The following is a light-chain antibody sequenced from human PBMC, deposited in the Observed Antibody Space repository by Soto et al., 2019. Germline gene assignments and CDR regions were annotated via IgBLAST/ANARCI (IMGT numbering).Light chain of an antibody. Sequence: DIQMTQSPSTLSASVGDRVTITCRASQSISSWLAWYQQKPGKAPKLLIYKASSLESGVPSRFSGSGSGTRFNLTIHQLQPDDFATYYCQQYNSYPWTFGQGTKVEIK. CDR2: KAS. CDR1: QSISSW. CDR3: QQYNSYPWT. V-gene: IGKV1-5*03. J-gene: IGKJ1*01.